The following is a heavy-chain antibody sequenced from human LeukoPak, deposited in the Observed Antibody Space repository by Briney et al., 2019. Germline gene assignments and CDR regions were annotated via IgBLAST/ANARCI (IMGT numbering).Heavy chain of an antibody. CDR1: GGSFSGYY. V-gene: IGHV4-34*01. J-gene: IGHJ4*02. CDR2: INHSGST. Sequence: SETLSLTCAVYGGSFSGYYWIWIRQPPGKGREWIGEINHSGSTNQNPSLKSRVTISVDTSKNQFSLKLSSVTAADTAVYYCARDQYSGRFDYWGQGTLVTVSS. CDR3: ARDQYSGRFDY. D-gene: IGHD1-26*01.